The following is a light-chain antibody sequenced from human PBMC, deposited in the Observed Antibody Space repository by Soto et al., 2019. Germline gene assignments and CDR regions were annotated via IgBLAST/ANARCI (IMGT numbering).Light chain of an antibody. J-gene: IGKJ1*01. CDR1: QSVSSN. CDR3: QQYHNWSPVT. V-gene: IGKV3-15*01. CDR2: GAS. Sequence: EIVMTQSPATLSVSPGERATLSCRASQSVSSNLAWYQQKPGQAPRLLIYGASTRATGIPARFSGSGSGTEFTLTISSLQSEDFAVYYCQQYHNWSPVTFGQGPNVDIK.